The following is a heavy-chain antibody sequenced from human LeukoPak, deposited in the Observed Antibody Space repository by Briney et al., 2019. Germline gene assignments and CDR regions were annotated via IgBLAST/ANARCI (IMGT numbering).Heavy chain of an antibody. J-gene: IGHJ4*02. CDR1: GFSFDDYG. CDR2: INWNGGST. Sequence: GGSLRLSCAASGFSFDDYGMSWVRQAPGKGLEWVSGINWNGGSTDYADSVKGRFTISRDNAKNSLYLQMNSLRAEDTALYYCARKGYYYDSSGYYLPFDYWGQGTLVTVSS. D-gene: IGHD3-22*01. CDR3: ARKGYYYDSSGYYLPFDY. V-gene: IGHV3-20*04.